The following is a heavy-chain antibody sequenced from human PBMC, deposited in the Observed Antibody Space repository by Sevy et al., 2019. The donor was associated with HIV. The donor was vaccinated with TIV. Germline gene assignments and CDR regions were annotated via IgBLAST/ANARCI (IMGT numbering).Heavy chain of an antibody. CDR3: ARGSGLLYYFDY. D-gene: IGHD2-15*01. CDR1: GGSIRTTSYY. J-gene: IGHJ4*02. Sequence: SETLSLTCTVSGGSIRTTSYYWGWIRQPPGKGLEWIGNMYYSGSTYYNPSLKSRVTISVDMSKNQFSLQLSSVTAADTAVYYCARGSGLLYYFDYWGQGTLVTVSS. V-gene: IGHV4-39*01. CDR2: MYYSGST.